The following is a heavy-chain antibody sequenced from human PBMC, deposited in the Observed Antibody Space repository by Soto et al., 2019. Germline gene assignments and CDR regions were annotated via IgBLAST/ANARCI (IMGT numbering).Heavy chain of an antibody. D-gene: IGHD3-9*01. CDR1: GYTFTSYG. Sequence: ASVKVSCTASGYTFTSYGISWVRQAPGQGLEWMGCISAYNGNTNYAQKLQGRVTMTTDTSTSTAYMELRSLRSDDTAVYYCARGDILTGYYLVDYFYFMDVWGKGTTVTVSS. CDR2: ISAYNGNT. J-gene: IGHJ6*03. V-gene: IGHV1-18*01. CDR3: ARGDILTGYYLVDYFYFMDV.